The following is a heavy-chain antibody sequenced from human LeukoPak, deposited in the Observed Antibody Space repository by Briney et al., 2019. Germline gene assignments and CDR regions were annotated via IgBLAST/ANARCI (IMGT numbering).Heavy chain of an antibody. Sequence: SETLSLTCAVSGGSISTAHWWNWVRQSPGKGLEWIGEIYHRGNSNYNPSLKSRASISVDTSKNQFSLKVTSLTAADTAVYYCARAFHPPDFAFGRAPYYFDLWGQGTLVTVSS. D-gene: IGHD3-16*01. CDR2: IYHRGNS. CDR3: ARAFHPPDFAFGRAPYYFDL. V-gene: IGHV4-4*02. J-gene: IGHJ4*01. CDR1: GGSISTAHW.